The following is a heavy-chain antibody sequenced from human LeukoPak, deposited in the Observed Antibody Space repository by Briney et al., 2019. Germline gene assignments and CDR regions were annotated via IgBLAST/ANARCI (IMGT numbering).Heavy chain of an antibody. CDR2: IFYSGNT. CDR3: ATQGSVPASLNWFDP. J-gene: IGHJ5*02. D-gene: IGHD2-2*01. V-gene: IGHV4-39*07. Sequence: SETLSLTCTVSGGSISGTTYYWGWLRQPPGRGLEWIGSIFYSGNTYYNPSLKSRVTISVDTSKNQFSLRLSSVTAADTAMYYCATQGSVPASLNWFDPWGQGALVTVSS. CDR1: GGSISGTTYY.